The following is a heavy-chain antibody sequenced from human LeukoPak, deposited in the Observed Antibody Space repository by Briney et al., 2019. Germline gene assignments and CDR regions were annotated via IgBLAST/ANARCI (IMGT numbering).Heavy chain of an antibody. CDR3: AREAQVLRFLEWLLSPVDY. J-gene: IGHJ4*02. Sequence: SETLSLTCAVYGGSFSGYYWSWIRQPPGKGLEWIGEINHSGSTNYNPSLKSRVTISVDTSKNQFSLKLSSVTAADTAVYYCAREAQVLRFLEWLLSPVDYWGQGTLVTVSS. V-gene: IGHV4-34*01. CDR2: INHSGST. CDR1: GGSFSGYY. D-gene: IGHD3-3*01.